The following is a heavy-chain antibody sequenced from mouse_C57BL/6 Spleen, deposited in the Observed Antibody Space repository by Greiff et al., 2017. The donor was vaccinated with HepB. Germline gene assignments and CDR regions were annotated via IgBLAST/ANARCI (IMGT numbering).Heavy chain of an antibody. D-gene: IGHD1-1*01. V-gene: IGHV5-9-1*02. CDR3: TREGRTTVVATSFDY. CDR1: GFTFSSYA. CDR2: ISSGGDYI. Sequence: EVKLVESGEGLVKPGGSLKLSCAASGFTFSSYAMSWVRQTPEKRLEWVAYISSGGDYIYYADTVKGRFTISRDNARNTLYLQMSSLKSEDTAMYYCTREGRTTVVATSFDYWGQGTTLTVSS. J-gene: IGHJ2*01.